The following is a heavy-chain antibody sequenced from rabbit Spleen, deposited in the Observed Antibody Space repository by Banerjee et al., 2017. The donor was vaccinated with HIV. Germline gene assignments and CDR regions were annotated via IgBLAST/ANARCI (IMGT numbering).Heavy chain of an antibody. CDR2: AYAGSSGNT. CDR1: GFSFISGYD. Sequence: QSLEESGGDLVKPGAALTLTCAASGFSFISGYDMCWVRQAPGKGLEWVACAYAGSSGNTYSATWAKGRFTISKTSSTTVTLQMTRLTVADTATYFCARDSGTRFSTSGMDLWGQGTLVTVS. CDR3: ARDSGTRFSTSGMDL. V-gene: IGHV1S40*01. J-gene: IGHJ6*01. D-gene: IGHD4-2*01.